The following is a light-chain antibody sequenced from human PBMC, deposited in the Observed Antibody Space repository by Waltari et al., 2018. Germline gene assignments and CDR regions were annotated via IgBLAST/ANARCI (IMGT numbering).Light chain of an antibody. CDR2: LGT. Sequence: DIVMTQSPLSLPVTPGEPASISCRSSQSLLQTNGFHYLEWYLQRPGQSPQLLIYLGTNRASGVPDRFSGSRSGTDFTLKISSVEAEDVGVYYCMQTLQSPVTFGQGTRLEIK. CDR3: MQTLQSPVT. CDR1: QSLLQTNGFHY. J-gene: IGKJ5*01. V-gene: IGKV2-28*01.